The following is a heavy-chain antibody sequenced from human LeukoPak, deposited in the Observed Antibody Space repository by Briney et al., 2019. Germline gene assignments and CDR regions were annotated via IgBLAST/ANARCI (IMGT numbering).Heavy chain of an antibody. V-gene: IGHV1-2*02. D-gene: IGHD3-16*01. CDR1: GYNFTGYL. CDR2: IDPKRGVT. Sequence: ASVKVSCKSSGYNFTGYLIKWVRQAHGQGLEWMGWIDPKRGVTRYAQKFQGRVTLTRDTPITTVYMELTSLRSDDTAVYFCARFGEDGDDMDVWGEGTTVTVSS. CDR3: ARFGEDGDDMDV. J-gene: IGHJ6*03.